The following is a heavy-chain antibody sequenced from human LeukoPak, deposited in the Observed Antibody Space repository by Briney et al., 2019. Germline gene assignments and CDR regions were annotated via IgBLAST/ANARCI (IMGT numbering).Heavy chain of an antibody. Sequence: GASVKVSCKVSGYTLTELSMHWVRQAPGKGLEWMGGFDPEDGETIYAQKFQGRVTMTEDTSTDTAYMELSSLRSEDTAVYYCATPPITYYYDSSGYYYAYFDYWGQGTLVTVSS. CDR3: ATPPITYYYDSSGYYYAYFDY. J-gene: IGHJ4*02. V-gene: IGHV1-24*01. D-gene: IGHD3-22*01. CDR2: FDPEDGET. CDR1: GYTLTELS.